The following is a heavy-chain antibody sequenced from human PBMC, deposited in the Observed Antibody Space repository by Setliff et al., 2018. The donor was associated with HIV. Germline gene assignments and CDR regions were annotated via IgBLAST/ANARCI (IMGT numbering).Heavy chain of an antibody. CDR3: ARVEAKVRGATYGMDV. D-gene: IGHD3-10*01. CDR2: IYYTGST. CDR1: GGSIRSSNYY. J-gene: IGHJ6*02. Sequence: SETLSLTCTVSGGSIRSSNYYWGWIRQPPGKGLEWIGHIYYTGSTYYNPSLKSRVTISVDTSKNKFSLKLTSVTAADTAVYYCARVEAKVRGATYGMDVWGQGTTVTVSS. V-gene: IGHV4-39*07.